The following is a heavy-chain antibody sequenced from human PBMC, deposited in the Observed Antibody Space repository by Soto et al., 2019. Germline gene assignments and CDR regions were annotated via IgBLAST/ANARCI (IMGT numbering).Heavy chain of an antibody. V-gene: IGHV1-69*02. CDR1: GGTFSSYT. CDR3: ARVEYYYGSGSYYQLYEQNYGMDV. J-gene: IGHJ6*02. D-gene: IGHD3-10*01. Sequence: GASVKVSCKASGGTFSSYTISWVRQAPGQGLEWMGRIIPILGIANYAQKFQGRVTITADKSTSTAYMELSSLRSEDTAVYYCARVEYYYGSGSYYQLYEQNYGMDVWGQGTTVTVSS. CDR2: IIPILGIA.